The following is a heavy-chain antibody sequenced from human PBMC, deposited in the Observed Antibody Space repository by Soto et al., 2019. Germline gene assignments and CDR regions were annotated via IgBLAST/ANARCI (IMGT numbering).Heavy chain of an antibody. CDR1: GFTFNNYA. V-gene: IGHV3-23*01. CDR2: ISGSDGST. Sequence: EVQLLESGGGLVQPGGSLRLSCAASGFTFNNYAMTWVRQATGKGLEWVSTISGSDGSTYYADSVKGRLTISRDNAKNALYLQMSSLRAEDTALYYCVKDWTGDTCPCMDVWGQGTTFTVSP. CDR3: VKDWTGDTCPCMDV. J-gene: IGHJ6*01. D-gene: IGHD2-8*02.